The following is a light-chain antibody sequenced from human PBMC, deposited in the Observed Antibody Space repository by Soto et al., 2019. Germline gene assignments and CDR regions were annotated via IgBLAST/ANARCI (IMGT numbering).Light chain of an antibody. Sequence: EIVMTQSPATLSVSPGERATLACRASHSVSSNLAWYQQKPGQAPRLLIYGASTRATGIPARFSGSRSGTEFTLTISSLQSEDFAVYDCQEYNNWYPFGQGTKLEIK. V-gene: IGKV3-15*01. CDR2: GAS. J-gene: IGKJ2*01. CDR3: QEYNNWYP. CDR1: HSVSSN.